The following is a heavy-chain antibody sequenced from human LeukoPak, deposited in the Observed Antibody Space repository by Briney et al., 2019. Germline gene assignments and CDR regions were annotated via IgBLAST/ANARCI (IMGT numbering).Heavy chain of an antibody. V-gene: IGHV3-7*01. CDR3: VRDDDRPDNGLDY. CDR2: IKQDGGEK. D-gene: IGHD3-22*01. Sequence: TGGSLRLSCVASAFAFARHWMSWVRQAPGKPLEWVATIKQDGGEKYYLDSVKGRFIISRDNARNSLSLQMDSLRVEDTAVYYCVRDDDRPDNGLDYWGQGTLVTVSS. CDR1: AFAFARHW. J-gene: IGHJ4*02.